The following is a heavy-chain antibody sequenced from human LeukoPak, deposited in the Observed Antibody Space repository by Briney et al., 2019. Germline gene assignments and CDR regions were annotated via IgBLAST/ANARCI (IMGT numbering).Heavy chain of an antibody. CDR2: INPNTGGT. CDR3: ARDMYDFLSAAYYFDY. D-gene: IGHD3-3*01. Sequence: ASVKVSCKASGYTFSGHYMHWVRQAPGQGLEWMGWINPNTGGTNYAQKFQGGVTMTRDTSISTVCMELRRLRSDDTAVYYCARDMYDFLSAAYYFDYWGQGTLVTVSS. J-gene: IGHJ4*02. V-gene: IGHV1-2*02. CDR1: GYTFSGHY.